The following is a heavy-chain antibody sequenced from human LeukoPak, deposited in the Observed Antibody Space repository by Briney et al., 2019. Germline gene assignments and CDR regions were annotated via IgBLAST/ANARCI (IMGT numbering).Heavy chain of an antibody. CDR1: GGSFSRYY. V-gene: IGHV4-34*01. CDR2: INHSGST. J-gene: IGHJ5*02. CDR3: ASGSSSIPSWFDP. D-gene: IGHD2-2*01. Sequence: PSETLSLTCAVYGGSFSRYYWSWIRQPPGKGLEWIGEINHSGSTNYNPSLKSRVTISVDTSKNQFSLKLSSVTAADTAVYYCASGSSSIPSWFDPWGQGTLVTVSS.